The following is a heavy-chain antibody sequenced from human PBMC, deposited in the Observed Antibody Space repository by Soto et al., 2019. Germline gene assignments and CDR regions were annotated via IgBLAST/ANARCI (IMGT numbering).Heavy chain of an antibody. D-gene: IGHD6-19*01. CDR1: GFTISSFW. Sequence: EVQLVESGGGLVQRGGSLKLSCVASGFTISSFWMTWVRQAPGKGLEWLANIREDGSEKCYVDSVKGRFTISRDNAKNPLFRQMKGLWVEGAGVDYGVSFARGWGLDVWGQGTTVTVSS. CDR2: IREDGSEK. J-gene: IGHJ6*02. V-gene: IGHV3-7*01. CDR3: VSFARGWGLDV.